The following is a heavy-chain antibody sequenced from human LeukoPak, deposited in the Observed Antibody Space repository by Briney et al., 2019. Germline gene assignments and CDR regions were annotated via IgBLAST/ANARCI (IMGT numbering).Heavy chain of an antibody. CDR2: IYSGGST. V-gene: IGHV3-66*01. J-gene: IGHJ1*01. CDR3: ASDSYSPEYFQH. Sequence: GGSLRLSCAASGFSVSNNYMSWVRQAPGKGLEWVSVIYSGGSTFYADSVKGRFTISRDNSKNTLYLQMNSLRAEDAAVYYCASDSYSPEYFQHWGQGTLVTVSS. D-gene: IGHD2-15*01. CDR1: GFSVSNNY.